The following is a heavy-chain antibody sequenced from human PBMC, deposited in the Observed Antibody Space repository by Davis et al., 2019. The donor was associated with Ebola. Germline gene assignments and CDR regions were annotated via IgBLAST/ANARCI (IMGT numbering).Heavy chain of an antibody. V-gene: IGHV1-8*01. D-gene: IGHD2-15*01. CDR3: AGGYCSGGSCYRYYYYGMDV. CDR2: MNPNSGNT. Sequence: ASVKVSCKASGYTFTSYDINWVRQATGQGLEWMGWMNPNSGNTGYAQKFQGRVTMTRNTSISTAYMELSSLRSEDTAVYYCAGGYCSGGSCYRYYYYGMDVWGQGTTVTVSS. J-gene: IGHJ6*02. CDR1: GYTFTSYD.